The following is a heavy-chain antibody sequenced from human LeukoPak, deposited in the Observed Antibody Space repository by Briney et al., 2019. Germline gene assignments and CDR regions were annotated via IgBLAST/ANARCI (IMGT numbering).Heavy chain of an antibody. CDR3: ARGQAFHAYYYGSGISMDV. CDR1: GYIFTSYD. J-gene: IGHJ6*03. Sequence: ASVKVSCKASGYIFTSYDINWVRQATGQGLEWMGWMNPNSGNTGYARKFQGRVTMTRNTSISTAYMELSSLRSEDTAVYYCARGQAFHAYYYGSGISMDVWGKGTTVTVSS. V-gene: IGHV1-8*01. CDR2: MNPNSGNT. D-gene: IGHD3-10*01.